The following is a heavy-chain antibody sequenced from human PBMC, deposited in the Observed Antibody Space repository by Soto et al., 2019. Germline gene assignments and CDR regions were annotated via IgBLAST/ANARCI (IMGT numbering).Heavy chain of an antibody. Sequence: SVKVSCKASGSTFTSSAVRWVRQARGQRLEWIGWIVVGSGNTNYAQKFQERVTITRDMSTSTAYMELSSLRSEDTAVYYCAARMSDYYDSSGSWGQGTLVTVSS. D-gene: IGHD3-22*01. J-gene: IGHJ5*02. CDR2: IVVGSGNT. CDR3: AARMSDYYDSSGS. V-gene: IGHV1-58*01. CDR1: GSTFTSSA.